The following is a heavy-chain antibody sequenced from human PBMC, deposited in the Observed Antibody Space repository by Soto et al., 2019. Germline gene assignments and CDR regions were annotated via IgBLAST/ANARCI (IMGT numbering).Heavy chain of an antibody. CDR2: MNPGSGDT. Sequence: QVQLVQSGAEVKKPGASVKVSCKASGYTFTNKDVSWVRQATGQGLEWMGWMNPGSGDTGYAQKFQGRVTMTRDISIATAYMELNSLTSEDTAIYYCARMESFGSLNWSDPWGQGTLVTVSS. CDR3: ARMESFGSLNWSDP. D-gene: IGHD5-18*01. CDR1: GYTFTNKD. J-gene: IGHJ5*02. V-gene: IGHV1-8*02.